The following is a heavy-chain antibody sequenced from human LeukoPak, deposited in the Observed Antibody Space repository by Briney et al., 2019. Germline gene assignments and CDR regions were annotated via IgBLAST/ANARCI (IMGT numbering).Heavy chain of an antibody. CDR2: INHSGST. J-gene: IGHJ6*02. D-gene: IGHD3-3*01. V-gene: IGHV4-34*01. CDR3: ARGMPDFWWDKYYYYYYGMDV. Sequence: PSETLSLTCAVYGGSFSGYYWSWIRQPPGKGLEWIGEINHSGSTNYNPSLKSRVTISVDTSKSQFSLKLSSVTAADTAVYYCARGMPDFWWDKYYYYYYGMDVWGQGTTVTVSS. CDR1: GGSFSGYY.